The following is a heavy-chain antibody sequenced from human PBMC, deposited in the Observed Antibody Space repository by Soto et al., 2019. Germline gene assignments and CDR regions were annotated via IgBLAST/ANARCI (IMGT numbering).Heavy chain of an antibody. CDR3: ARHRNHMYYYDSSGYSRVGPSEGRYPDY. D-gene: IGHD3-22*01. J-gene: IGHJ4*02. V-gene: IGHV4-39*01. CDR2: IYYSGST. CDR1: GGSISSSSYY. Sequence: PSETLSLTCTVSGGSISSSSYYWGWIRQPPGKGLEWIGSIYYSGSTYYNPSLKSRVTISVDTSKNQFSLKLSSVTAADTAVYYCARHRNHMYYYDSSGYSRVGPSEGRYPDYWGQGTLVTVSS.